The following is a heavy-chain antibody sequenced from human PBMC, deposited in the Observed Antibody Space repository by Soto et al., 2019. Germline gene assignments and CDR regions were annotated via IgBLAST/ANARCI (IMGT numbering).Heavy chain of an antibody. Sequence: SETLSLTCTVSGGSVSSGSYYWSWIRQPPGKGLEWIGYIYKSGSTNYNPSFKSRVTISLDTSKNQFSLKLTSVTAADTAVYFCARVQYYYVWGSYPLGAFDIWGQGTMVTVSS. J-gene: IGHJ3*02. CDR2: IYKSGST. D-gene: IGHD3-16*02. V-gene: IGHV4-61*01. CDR1: GGSVSSGSYY. CDR3: ARVQYYYVWGSYPLGAFDI.